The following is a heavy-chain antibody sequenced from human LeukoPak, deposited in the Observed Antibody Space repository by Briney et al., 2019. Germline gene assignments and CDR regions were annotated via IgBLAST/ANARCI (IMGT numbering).Heavy chain of an antibody. CDR3: ARALLAFNI. D-gene: IGHD2-15*01. V-gene: IGHV3-74*01. CDR1: GFTFSAYW. J-gene: IGHJ3*02. CDR2: INTDAGST. Sequence: PGGSLTLSCAASGFTFSAYWMHWVRQAPGKGLVWVSRINTDAGSTNYADSVKGRFTISRDNAKNTLYLQMNSLRAEDTAVYYCARALLAFNIWGQGTMLTVSS.